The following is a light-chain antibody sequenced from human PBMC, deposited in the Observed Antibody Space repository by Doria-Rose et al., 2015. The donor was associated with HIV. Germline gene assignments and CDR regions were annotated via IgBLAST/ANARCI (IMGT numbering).Light chain of an antibody. Sequence: EIVMTQSPGTLSLSPGERATLSRRASQSFSSTYLAWYQQKPGQAPGLLIYDGSTRATGIPDRFSACGSGTDFTLTINRLEPEDFALYYCHQYGTSWTFGQGTKVEI. V-gene: IGKV3-20*01. CDR1: QSFSSTY. J-gene: IGKJ1*01. CDR3: HQYGTSWT. CDR2: DGS.